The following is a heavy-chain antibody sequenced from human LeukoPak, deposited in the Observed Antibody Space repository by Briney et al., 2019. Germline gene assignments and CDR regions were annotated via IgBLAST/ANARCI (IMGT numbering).Heavy chain of an antibody. J-gene: IGHJ4*02. Sequence: KSSETLSLTCTVSGGSISSYYWSWIRQPPGKGLEWIVSIFSVGNTYYNPSLKSRVSISIDTLKNQFSLRLSSVTAADTAIYFCARPQLGSSAGYVDHWGQGILVTVSS. D-gene: IGHD3-9*01. V-gene: IGHV4-59*05. CDR3: ARPQLGSSAGYVDH. CDR2: IFSVGNT. CDR1: GGSISSYY.